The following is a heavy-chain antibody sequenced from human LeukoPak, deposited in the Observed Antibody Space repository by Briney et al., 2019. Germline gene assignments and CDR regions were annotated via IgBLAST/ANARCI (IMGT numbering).Heavy chain of an antibody. D-gene: IGHD6-6*01. Sequence: GASVKVSCKVSGYTLTELSMHWVRQAPGKGLEWMGGFDPEDGETIYAQKFQGRVTMTEDTSTDIAYMELSSLRSEDTAVYYCATDLPPGSSVPFDYWGQGTLVTVSS. CDR1: GYTLTELS. CDR3: ATDLPPGSSVPFDY. CDR2: FDPEDGET. V-gene: IGHV1-24*01. J-gene: IGHJ4*02.